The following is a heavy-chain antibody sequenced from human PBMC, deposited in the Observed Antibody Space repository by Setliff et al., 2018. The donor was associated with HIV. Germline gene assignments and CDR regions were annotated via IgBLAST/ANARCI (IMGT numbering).Heavy chain of an antibody. Sequence: GGSLRLSCAASGFTFDDYGMSWVRQAPGKGLEWVSGISWNGGTIYYADSVKGRFTISRDNAKNSLYLQMNSLRAEDTAVYYCARDDYGDSLFTFDYWGQGTLVTVSS. CDR3: ARDDYGDSLFTFDY. V-gene: IGHV3-20*04. J-gene: IGHJ4*02. D-gene: IGHD4-17*01. CDR1: GFTFDDYG. CDR2: ISWNGGTI.